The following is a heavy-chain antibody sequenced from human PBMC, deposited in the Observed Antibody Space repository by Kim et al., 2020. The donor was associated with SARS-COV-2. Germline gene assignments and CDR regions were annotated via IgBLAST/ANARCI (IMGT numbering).Heavy chain of an antibody. V-gene: IGHV4-39*01. CDR3: ARPQWSGSYVFYLGGGAHDAFDI. Sequence: SETLSLTCTVSGGSISSSSYYWGWIRQPPGKGLEWIGSIYYSGSTYYNPSLKSRVTISVDTSKNQFSLKLSSVTAADTAVYYCARPQWSGSYVFYLGGGAHDAFDIWGQGTMVTVSS. CDR2: IYYSGST. D-gene: IGHD1-26*01. CDR1: GGSISSSSYY. J-gene: IGHJ3*02.